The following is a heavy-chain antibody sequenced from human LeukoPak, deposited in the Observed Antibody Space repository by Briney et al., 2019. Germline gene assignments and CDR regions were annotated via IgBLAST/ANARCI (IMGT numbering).Heavy chain of an antibody. CDR3: ARTYYFDY. CDR1: GYTFTSYA. CDR2: INVGNGNT. J-gene: IGHJ4*02. V-gene: IGHV1-3*01. Sequence: ASVKVSCTASGYTFTSYAMHWVRQAPGQRLEWMGWINVGNGNTKYSQKFQGRVTITRDTSASTAYMELSSLRSEDTAVYYCARTYYFDYWGQGTLVTVSS.